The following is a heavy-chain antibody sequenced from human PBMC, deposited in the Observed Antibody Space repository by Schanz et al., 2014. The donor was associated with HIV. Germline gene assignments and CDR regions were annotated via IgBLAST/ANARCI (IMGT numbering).Heavy chain of an antibody. CDR1: GFTLTDHY. CDR2: IIHIFGTT. V-gene: IGHV1-69*01. J-gene: IGHJ5*02. D-gene: IGHD3-3*01. Sequence: QVQLVQSGAEVKRPGASVKVSCRTSGFTLTDHYIHWVRQAPGQGLEWMGGIIHIFGTTNYAPKCQGRGTINVDESTSTAYMEMNSLRPDDTAVYYCARDLGGDFWSAQGGFDPWGQGTLVTVSS. CDR3: ARDLGGDFWSAQGGFDP.